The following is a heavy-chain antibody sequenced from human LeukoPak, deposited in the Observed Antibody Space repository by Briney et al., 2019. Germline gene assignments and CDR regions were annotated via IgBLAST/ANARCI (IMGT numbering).Heavy chain of an antibody. CDR2: ISADRNVI. J-gene: IGHJ4*02. CDR3: AGSRYPEPQDLDY. CDR1: GFTFNIYE. V-gene: IGHV3-48*03. D-gene: IGHD1-14*01. Sequence: GGSLRLSCAASGFTFNIYEMNWVRQAPEKGLEWISYISADRNVIYYADSVKGRFIISRDNAKNSLYLQMNSLRAEDTAVYYCAGSRYPEPQDLDYWGQGTLVSVSS.